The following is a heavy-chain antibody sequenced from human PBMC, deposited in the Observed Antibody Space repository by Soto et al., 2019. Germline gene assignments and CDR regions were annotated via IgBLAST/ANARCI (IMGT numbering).Heavy chain of an antibody. Sequence: ASVKVSCKASGYTSTSYAMHWVRQAPGQRLEWMGWINAGNGNTKYSQKFQGRVTITRDTSASTAYMELSSLRSEDTAVYYCARAPGGPGIGEYWGQGTLVTVSS. J-gene: IGHJ4*02. CDR2: INAGNGNT. D-gene: IGHD6-13*01. CDR1: GYTSTSYA. V-gene: IGHV1-3*01. CDR3: ARAPGGPGIGEY.